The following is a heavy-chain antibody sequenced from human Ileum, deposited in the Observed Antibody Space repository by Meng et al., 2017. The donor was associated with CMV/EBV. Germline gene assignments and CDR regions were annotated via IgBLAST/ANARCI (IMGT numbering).Heavy chain of an antibody. J-gene: IGHJ5*02. CDR2: INPTGGST. CDR1: GYTFTSTF. D-gene: IGHD6-13*01. V-gene: IGHV1-46*01. Sequence: SGYTFTSTFMHWVRQAPGQGLEWMGIINPTGGSTFYAQKFQGRITMTRDTSTTTDYLELSSLRPEDTAVYYCARDQSQNDKSWWFDPWGQGTLVTVSS. CDR3: ARDQSQNDKSWWFDP.